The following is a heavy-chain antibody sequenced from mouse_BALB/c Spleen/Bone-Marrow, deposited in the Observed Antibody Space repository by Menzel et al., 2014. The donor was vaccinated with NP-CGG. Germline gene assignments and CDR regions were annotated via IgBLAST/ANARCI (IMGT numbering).Heavy chain of an antibody. CDR2: IYPGNGNA. CDR1: GYAFSTYW. J-gene: IGHJ3*01. Sequence: QVQLQQSGAELVRPGSSVKISCKASGYAFSTYWMNWVKQRPGQGLEWIGQIYPGNGNADYNGNFKDKATLTADKSSRTAYMHLSSPTSEDSAVYFCSRGGNYGTYWGQGTLVTVSA. V-gene: IGHV1-80*01. CDR3: SRGGNYGTY. D-gene: IGHD2-1*01.